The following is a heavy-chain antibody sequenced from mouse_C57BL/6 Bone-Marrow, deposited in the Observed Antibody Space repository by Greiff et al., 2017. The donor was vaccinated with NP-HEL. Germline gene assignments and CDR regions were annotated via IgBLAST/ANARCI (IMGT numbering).Heavy chain of an antibody. CDR3: ARERAGPYFES. CDR2: IDPSDSYT. J-gene: IGHJ2*01. V-gene: IGHV1-50*01. Sequence: QVQLQQPGAELVKPGASVKLSCKASGYTFTSNWMQWVKQRPGQGLEWIGEIDPSDSYTNYNQKFKGKATLTVDTSSSTAYMQLSSLTSEDSAVYYCARERAGPYFESWGQGTTLTVSS. CDR1: GYTFTSNW.